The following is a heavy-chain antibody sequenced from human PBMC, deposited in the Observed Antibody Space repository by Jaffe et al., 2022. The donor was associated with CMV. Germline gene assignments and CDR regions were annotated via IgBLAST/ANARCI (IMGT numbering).Heavy chain of an antibody. CDR1: GFTFSSYS. CDR3: ARTVGLRGGSEKMDY. D-gene: IGHD3-16*01. V-gene: IGHV3-48*02. Sequence: EVQLVESGGGLVQPGGSLRLSCAASGFTFSSYSMNWVRQAPGKGLEWVSYISSSSSTIYYADSVKGRFTISRDNAKNSLYLQMNSLRDEDTAVYYCARTVGLRGGSEKMDYWGQGTLVTVSS. J-gene: IGHJ4*02. CDR2: ISSSSSTI.